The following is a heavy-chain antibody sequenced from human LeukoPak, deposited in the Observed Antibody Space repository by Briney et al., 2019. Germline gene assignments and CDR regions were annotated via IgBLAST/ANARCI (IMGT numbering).Heavy chain of an antibody. Sequence: GGSLRLSCAASGFTFSGYEMNWVRQAPGKRLEWVSYISSSGSTIYYADSVKGRFTISRDNAKNSLYLQMNSLRAEDTAVYYCARGFTGTTYPFYYYYMDVWGKGTTVTVSS. V-gene: IGHV3-48*03. J-gene: IGHJ6*03. CDR1: GFTFSGYE. CDR3: ARGFTGTTYPFYYYYMDV. D-gene: IGHD1-1*01. CDR2: ISSSGSTI.